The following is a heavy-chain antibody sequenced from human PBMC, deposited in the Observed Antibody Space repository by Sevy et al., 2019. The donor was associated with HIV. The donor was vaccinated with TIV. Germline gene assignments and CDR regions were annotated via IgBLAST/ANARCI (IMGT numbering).Heavy chain of an antibody. J-gene: IGHJ3*02. Sequence: ASVKVSCKSSGGNFRKYAINWVRQAPGQGLQWVGRIIPIFPTTNYAQDFQGRVTMTADESTNTAYMELTNLRSDDTAVYFCARDGRFGPPSELAMDDHFLFDIWGQGTMVTVSS. CDR1: GGNFRKYA. CDR2: IIPIFPTT. V-gene: IGHV1-69*13. D-gene: IGHD6-13*01. CDR3: ARDGRFGPPSELAMDDHFLFDI.